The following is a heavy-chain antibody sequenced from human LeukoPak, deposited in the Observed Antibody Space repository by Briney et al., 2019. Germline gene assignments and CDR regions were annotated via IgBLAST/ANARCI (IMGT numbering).Heavy chain of an antibody. J-gene: IGHJ3*02. CDR2: ISYDGSNK. D-gene: IGHD4-11*01. V-gene: IGHV3-30-3*01. Sequence: GGSLRLSCAASGFTFSSYAMHWVRQAPGKGLEWVAVISYDGSNKYYADSVKGRFTISRDNSKNTLYLQMNSLRAEDTAVYYCARGSLQEDAFDIWGQGTMVTVSS. CDR3: ARGSLQEDAFDI. CDR1: GFTFSSYA.